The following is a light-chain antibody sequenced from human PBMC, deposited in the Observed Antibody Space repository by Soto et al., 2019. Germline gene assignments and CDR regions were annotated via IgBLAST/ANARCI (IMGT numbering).Light chain of an antibody. J-gene: IGLJ2*01. V-gene: IGLV3-21*02. CDR3: QVWDSSSDPVV. CDR1: NIGSQS. Sequence: SYELTQPPSVSVAPGQTARITCGGNNIGSQSVHWYQQKPGQAPVLVVYEDSDRPSGIPERFSGSNSGNTATLTISRVEAGDEADYYCQVWDSSSDPVVFGGGTKLTVL. CDR2: EDS.